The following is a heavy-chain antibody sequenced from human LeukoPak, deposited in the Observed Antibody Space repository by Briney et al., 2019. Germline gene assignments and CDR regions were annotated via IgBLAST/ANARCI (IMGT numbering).Heavy chain of an antibody. J-gene: IGHJ4*02. CDR3: ARCKGGYDNEYCFDY. Sequence: GESLKVSCKGSGYSFTSYWIGWVRQMPGKGLEWMGIIYPGDSDARYSPSFQGQVTISADKSISTAYLQWSGLKASDSAMYYCARCKGGYDNEYCFDYWGQGTLVTVSS. CDR1: GYSFTSYW. CDR2: IYPGDSDA. D-gene: IGHD5-12*01. V-gene: IGHV5-51*01.